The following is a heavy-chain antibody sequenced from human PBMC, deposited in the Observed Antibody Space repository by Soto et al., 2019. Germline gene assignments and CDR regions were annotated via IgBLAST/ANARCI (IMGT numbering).Heavy chain of an antibody. J-gene: IGHJ4*02. CDR3: ARRYIYGPSVDS. D-gene: IGHD5-18*01. Sequence: EVQMVQSEAEVKKPGESLRISCKGSEYRFSRYWIAWVRHMPGKGLEWMGIIFLGDSETTYSPSFEGQVTISADHSITTASLQWSSLKASDTAIYYCARRYIYGPSVDSWGQGTLVTVSS. CDR2: IFLGDSET. V-gene: IGHV5-51*01. CDR1: EYRFSRYW.